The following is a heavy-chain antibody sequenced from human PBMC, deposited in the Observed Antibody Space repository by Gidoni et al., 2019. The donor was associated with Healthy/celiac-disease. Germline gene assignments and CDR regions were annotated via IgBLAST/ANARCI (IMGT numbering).Heavy chain of an antibody. Sequence: QVQLPHWGAGLSKPSETLSLPCAAHAGTLSGPSWTWIRQPPGKGLEWIGEIKHIGSTKYNPSLKSRVTISVVTSKNQFSLNLSSVTAADTAVYYWARESAYGSGSDRYYYYYYMDVWGKGTTVTVSS. D-gene: IGHD3-10*01. CDR1: AGTLSGPS. CDR2: IKHIGST. J-gene: IGHJ6*03. V-gene: IGHV4-34*01. CDR3: ARESAYGSGSDRYYYYYYMDV.